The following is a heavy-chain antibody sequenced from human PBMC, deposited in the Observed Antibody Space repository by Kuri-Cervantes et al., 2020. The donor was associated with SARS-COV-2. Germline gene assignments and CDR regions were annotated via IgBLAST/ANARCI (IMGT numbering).Heavy chain of an antibody. CDR2: INQDGSEK. Sequence: GGSLRLSCAASGFTFSYYWMSWVRQAQGKGMEWVANINQDGSEKYYVGSVKGRFTISRDNAKNSLYLQMNSLRAEATAVYYCARRESWKGDFDIWGQGTMVTVSS. D-gene: IGHD1-1*01. CDR1: GFTFSYYW. CDR3: ARRESWKGDFDI. V-gene: IGHV3-7*02. J-gene: IGHJ3*02.